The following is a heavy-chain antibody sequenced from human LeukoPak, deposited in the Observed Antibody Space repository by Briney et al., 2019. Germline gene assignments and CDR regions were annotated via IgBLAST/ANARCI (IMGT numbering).Heavy chain of an antibody. CDR2: ISSSGSIT. J-gene: IGHJ2*01. Sequence: AGGSLRLSCAASGFTFSSYEINWVRQAPGKGLEWVSYISSSGSITYYADSVKGRFTLSRDNAKNSLYLQMNSLRAEDTAGYYCSTWNWSFDLWGRGTLVTVSS. V-gene: IGHV3-48*03. CDR3: STWNWSFDL. CDR1: GFTFSSYE. D-gene: IGHD1-1*01.